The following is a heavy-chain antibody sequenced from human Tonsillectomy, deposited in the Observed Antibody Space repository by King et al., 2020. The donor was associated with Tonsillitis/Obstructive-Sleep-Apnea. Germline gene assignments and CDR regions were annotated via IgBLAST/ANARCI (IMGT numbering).Heavy chain of an antibody. J-gene: IGHJ4*02. Sequence: VQLVESGGGLVQPGGSLRLSCAASGFTFSSYWMHWVRQAPGKGLVGVSRINSDGSSTSYADSVKGRFTISRDNAKNTLFLQMNSLRAEDTAVYYCARVGSTSWYQFDYWGQGTLVTVSS. CDR1: GFTFSSYW. CDR3: ARVGSTSWYQFDY. CDR2: INSDGSST. D-gene: IGHD6-13*01. V-gene: IGHV3-74*01.